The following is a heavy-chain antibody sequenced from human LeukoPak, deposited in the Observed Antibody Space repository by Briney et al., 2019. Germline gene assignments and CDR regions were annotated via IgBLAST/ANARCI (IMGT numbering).Heavy chain of an antibody. J-gene: IGHJ4*02. CDR3: AGAYSIIVAGFDY. Sequence: SETLSLTCIVSGGSISSTSYYWGWIRQSPGKGLEWIGSIYYSGSTYYNPSLRSRITISVDTSKNQFSLKLSSVTAADTAVYYCAGAYSIIVAGFDYWGQGTLVTVSS. V-gene: IGHV4-39*07. CDR2: IYYSGST. D-gene: IGHD6-19*01. CDR1: GGSISSTSYY.